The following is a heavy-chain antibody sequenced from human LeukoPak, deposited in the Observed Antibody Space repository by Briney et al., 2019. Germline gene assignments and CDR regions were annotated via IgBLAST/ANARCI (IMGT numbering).Heavy chain of an antibody. CDR3: AKPSYNSGRYFDY. CDR2: ISAGGGTT. CDR1: GFTFSSYG. V-gene: IGHV3-23*01. D-gene: IGHD6-19*01. Sequence: AGGSLRLSCAASGFTFSSYGMSWVRQAPGKGLEWVSIISAGGGTTYYADSVRGRFTISRDNSKNTLYLQMNSLRAENTAIYYCAKPSYNSGRYFDYWGQGTLVTVSS. J-gene: IGHJ4*02.